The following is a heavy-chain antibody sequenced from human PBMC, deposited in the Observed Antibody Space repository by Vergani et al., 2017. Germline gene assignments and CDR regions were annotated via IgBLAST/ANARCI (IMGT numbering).Heavy chain of an antibody. J-gene: IGHJ4*02. Sequence: QVQLQESGPGLVKPSQTLSLTCTVSGGSISSGDYYWSWIRQPPGKGLEWIGYTYYSGSTYYNPSLKSRVTISVDTSKNQFSLKLSSVTAADTAVYYCARRKYYYDSSGYYYYFDYWGQGTLVTVSS. D-gene: IGHD3-22*01. CDR2: TYYSGST. CDR1: GGSISSGDYY. CDR3: ARRKYYYDSSGYYYYFDY. V-gene: IGHV4-30-4*08.